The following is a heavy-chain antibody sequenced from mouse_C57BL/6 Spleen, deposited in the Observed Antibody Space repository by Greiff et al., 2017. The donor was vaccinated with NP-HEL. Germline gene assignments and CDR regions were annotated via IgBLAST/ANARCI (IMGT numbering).Heavy chain of an antibody. D-gene: IGHD2-3*01. V-gene: IGHV1-55*01. CDR2: IYPGSGST. CDR1: GYTFTSYW. CDR3: ANGGYDGYSYFDY. Sequence: QVHVKQPGAELVKPGASVKMSCKASGYTFTSYWITWVKQRPGQGLEWIGDIYPGSGSTNYNEKFKSKATLTVDTSSSTAYMQLSSLTSEDSAVYYCANGGYDGYSYFDYWGQGTTLTVSS. J-gene: IGHJ2*01.